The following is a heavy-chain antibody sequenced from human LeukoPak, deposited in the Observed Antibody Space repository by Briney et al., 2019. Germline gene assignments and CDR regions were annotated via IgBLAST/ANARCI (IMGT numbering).Heavy chain of an antibody. V-gene: IGHV4-61*02. D-gene: IGHD4-17*01. CDR3: ARGRPSGDFFDY. J-gene: IGHJ4*02. Sequence: PSETLSLTCTVSGDSISRNSHYWCWIRQSAGKGLEWIGRLNPSGNINYNPSLKSRLTMSLDPSENKLSLKLSPVTAADTAVYYCARGRPSGDFFDYWGQGALVTVPS. CDR2: LNPSGNI. CDR1: GDSISRNSHY.